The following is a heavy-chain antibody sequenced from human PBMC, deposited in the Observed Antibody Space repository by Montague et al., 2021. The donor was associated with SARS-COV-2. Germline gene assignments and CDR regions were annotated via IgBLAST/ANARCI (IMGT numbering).Heavy chain of an antibody. CDR1: GGSFSAHS. Sequence: SETLSLTCAVYGGSFSAHSWSWIRQSPGKGLEWIGEINHRGSTTYMSSLKSRVTMSVDTSKNQFSLKMSSVTAADTAIYYCARVGLAGGNYDIWSFSYTSPMDYWGQGTQATVSS. J-gene: IGHJ4*02. CDR3: ARVGLAGGNYDIWSFSYTSPMDY. V-gene: IGHV4-34*01. D-gene: IGHD3-3*01. CDR2: INHRGST.